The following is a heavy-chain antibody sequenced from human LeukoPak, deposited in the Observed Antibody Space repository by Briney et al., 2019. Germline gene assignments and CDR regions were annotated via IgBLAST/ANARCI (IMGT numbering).Heavy chain of an antibody. CDR3: ARDPLPSGVVVPAAIDY. CDR1: GGTFSSYA. V-gene: IGHV1-69*04. Sequence: SVEVSCKASGGTFSSYAISWVRQAPGQGLEWMGRIIPILGIANYAQKFQGRVTITADKSTSTAYMELSSLRSEDTAVYYCARDPLPSGVVVPAAIDYWGQGTLVTVSS. J-gene: IGHJ4*02. D-gene: IGHD2-2*01. CDR2: IIPILGIA.